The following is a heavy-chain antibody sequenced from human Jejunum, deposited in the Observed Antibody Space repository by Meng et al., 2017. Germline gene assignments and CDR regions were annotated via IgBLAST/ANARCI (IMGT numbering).Heavy chain of an antibody. D-gene: IGHD4-17*01. CDR2: INLDGSVT. Sequence: AGSLSPSCPLSAFTLSSYWMFCVRQAPGKLLVWVSRINLDGSVTGYADYVKGRFTISRDHAKNTLYLQMNNLRAEDTAVYYCARDLPVPHDDGDKVDYWGQGALVTVSS. CDR1: AFTLSSYW. CDR3: ARDLPVPHDDGDKVDY. J-gene: IGHJ4*02. V-gene: IGHV3-74*01.